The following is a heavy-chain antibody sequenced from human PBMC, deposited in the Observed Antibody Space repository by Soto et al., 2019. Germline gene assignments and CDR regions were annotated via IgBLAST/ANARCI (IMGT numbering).Heavy chain of an antibody. D-gene: IGHD4-17*01. CDR1: GFTFSSYA. Sequence: PGGSLRLSCAASGFTFSSYAMSWVRQAPGKGLEWVSAISGSGGSTYYADSVKGRFTISRDNSKNTLYLQMNSLRAEDTAVYYCAKPTVTLEDYYYYYGMDVWGQGTTVTVSS. V-gene: IGHV3-23*01. CDR2: ISGSGGST. CDR3: AKPTVTLEDYYYYYGMDV. J-gene: IGHJ6*02.